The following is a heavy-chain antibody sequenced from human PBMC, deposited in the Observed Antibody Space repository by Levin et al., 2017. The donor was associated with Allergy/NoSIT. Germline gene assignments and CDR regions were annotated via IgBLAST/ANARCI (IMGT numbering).Heavy chain of an antibody. CDR1: GFTFSTYA. CDR3: AKSNEDSGRYSHAFDI. V-gene: IGHV3-23*01. D-gene: IGHD5-12*01. J-gene: IGHJ3*02. CDR2: ISGIGT. Sequence: GESLKISCAASGFTFSTYAMIWVRQAPGKGLEWVSSISGIGTHYADSVKGRFTISRDNSRNTLSLQMNSLSVEDTAVYYCAKSNEDSGRYSHAFDIWGQGTMATVTS.